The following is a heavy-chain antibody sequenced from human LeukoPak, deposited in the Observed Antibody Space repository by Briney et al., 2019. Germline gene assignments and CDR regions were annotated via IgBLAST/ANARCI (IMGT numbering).Heavy chain of an antibody. Sequence: GGSLRLSCAASGFTFDDYAMHWVRQAPGKGLEWVSGISWNSGSIGYADSVKGRFTISRDNAKNSLYLQMNSLRAEDTALYYCAKGIRPQQLVDEYYFDYWGQGTLVTVSS. D-gene: IGHD6-13*01. J-gene: IGHJ4*02. CDR1: GFTFDDYA. CDR2: ISWNSGSI. V-gene: IGHV3-9*01. CDR3: AKGIRPQQLVDEYYFDY.